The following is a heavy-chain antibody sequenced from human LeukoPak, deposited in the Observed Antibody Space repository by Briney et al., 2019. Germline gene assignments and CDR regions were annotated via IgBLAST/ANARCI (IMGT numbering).Heavy chain of an antibody. Sequence: SETLSLTCSVSGGSISSSGYYWHWIRQPPGKGLEWVGSIYYSGSTYCNSSLKSRVTISEDTSKNRFSLMLTSVTAADTAVYYCARQVSDYFYYYIDVWGEGTTVIVSS. CDR3: ARQVSDYFYYYIDV. CDR2: IYYSGST. CDR1: GGSISSSGYY. J-gene: IGHJ6*03. V-gene: IGHV4-39*01.